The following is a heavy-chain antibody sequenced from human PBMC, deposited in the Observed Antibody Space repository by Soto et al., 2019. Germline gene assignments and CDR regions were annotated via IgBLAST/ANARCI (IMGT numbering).Heavy chain of an antibody. CDR1: GYSFTSYW. D-gene: IGHD3-10*01. V-gene: IGHV5-51*01. CDR2: IYPGDSDT. J-gene: IGHJ4*02. CDR3: ARFPMVRGVITLPFDY. Sequence: LGESLKISCKGSGYSFTSYWIGWVRQMPGKGLEWMGIIYPGDSDTRYSPSFQGQVTISADKSISTAYLQWSSLKASDTAMYYCARFPMVRGVITLPFDYWGQGTLVTVSS.